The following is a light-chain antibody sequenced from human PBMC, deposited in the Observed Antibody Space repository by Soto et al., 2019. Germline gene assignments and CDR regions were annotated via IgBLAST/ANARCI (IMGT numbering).Light chain of an antibody. Sequence: EIVLTQSPGTLSLSPGERATLSCRASQTITNNYLAWYQQRPGQAPRLLIYAASSRATGIPDRFSGSGSGTDFTLTISSLQAEDVAVYYCQQYYSTPQTFGQGTKVDIK. J-gene: IGKJ1*01. CDR1: QTITNNY. CDR3: QQYYSTPQT. CDR2: AAS. V-gene: IGKV3-20*01.